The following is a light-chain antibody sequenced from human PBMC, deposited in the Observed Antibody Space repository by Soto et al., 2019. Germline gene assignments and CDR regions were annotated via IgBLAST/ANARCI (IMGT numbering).Light chain of an antibody. J-gene: IGLJ1*01. V-gene: IGLV1-40*01. CDR1: SSKIGAGYD. CDR3: QSYDSSLSGYV. CDR2: DNN. Sequence: QSVLTPPPSVSGAPGQRVTISCTGSSSKIGAGYDVHWYQQLPGTAPKLLIYDNNNRPSGVPDRFSGSKSGTSASLAITGLQAEGEADYYCQSYDSSLSGYVFGTGTKVTVL.